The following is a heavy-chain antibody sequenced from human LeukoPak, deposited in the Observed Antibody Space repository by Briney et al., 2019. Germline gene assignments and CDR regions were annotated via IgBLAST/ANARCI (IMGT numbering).Heavy chain of an antibody. V-gene: IGHV4-59*08. CDR1: GGSISSYY. J-gene: IGHJ6*02. CDR2: IYYTGSN. Sequence: SETLSLTCTVSGGSISSYYWSWVRQPPGKGLEWIGYIYYTGSNKYNPTLKSRVTISVDTAKNQFSLKLSYVTAADTAVYYCAKLTGVSYYGMDVWGQGTTVTVSS. CDR3: AKLTGVSYYGMDV. D-gene: IGHD7-27*01.